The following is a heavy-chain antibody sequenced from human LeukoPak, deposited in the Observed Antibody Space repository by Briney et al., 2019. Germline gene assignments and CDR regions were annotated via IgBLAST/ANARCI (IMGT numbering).Heavy chain of an antibody. Sequence: PGGSLRLSCAASGVTFSSYWMHGGRGAPGKGLGWVSRINSDVSSTSYADSVKGRFTLSRDNAKNTLSLQMTSLRADGTAVYYCASLLSASSGYSGYYFDYWGPGTLVTVSS. CDR2: INSDVSST. CDR3: ASLLSASSGYSGYYFDY. CDR1: GVTFSSYW. V-gene: IGHV3-74*01. D-gene: IGHD3-22*01. J-gene: IGHJ4*02.